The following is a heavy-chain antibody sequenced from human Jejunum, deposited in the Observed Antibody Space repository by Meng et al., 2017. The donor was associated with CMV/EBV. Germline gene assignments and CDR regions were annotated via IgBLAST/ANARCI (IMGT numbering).Heavy chain of an antibody. CDR2: IRSKAYTYAT. V-gene: IGHV3-73*01. Sequence: SAMLWVRQTSGKGLEWVGRIRSKAYTYATAYTTSVKGRFTVSRDDSKNTTYLQMNSLKTEDTAVYYCARSLAGGDCGGDCYVFDYWGQGTLVTVSS. J-gene: IGHJ4*02. CDR3: ARSLAGGDCGGDCYVFDY. CDR1: SA. D-gene: IGHD2-21*02.